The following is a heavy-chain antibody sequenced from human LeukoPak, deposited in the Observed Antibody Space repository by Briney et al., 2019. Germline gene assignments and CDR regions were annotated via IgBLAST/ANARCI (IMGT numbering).Heavy chain of an antibody. CDR1: GFTFSSYA. D-gene: IGHD1-26*01. Sequence: GRSLTLSCAASGFTFSSYAMHWVRQAPGKGLEWVAVISYDGSNKYYADSVKGRFTISRDNSKNTLYLQMNSLRAEDTAVYYCAKDRELLGPYCYYGMDVWGQGTTVTVSS. J-gene: IGHJ6*02. V-gene: IGHV3-30-3*01. CDR2: ISYDGSNK. CDR3: AKDRELLGPYCYYGMDV.